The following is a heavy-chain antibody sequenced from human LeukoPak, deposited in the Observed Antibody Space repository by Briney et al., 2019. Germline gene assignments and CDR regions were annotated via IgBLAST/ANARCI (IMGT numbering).Heavy chain of an antibody. Sequence: TTSETLSLTCTVSGGSISTCYRNWIRQPPGKGGLEWIGYIYYSGSTNYNPSLKSQVTISVDTSKNQFSLRLSSVTAAGTAVYYCACYGSGSYMFDPWGQGTLVTVSS. CDR1: GGSISTCY. D-gene: IGHD3-10*01. V-gene: IGHV4-59*01. CDR2: IYYSGST. J-gene: IGHJ5*02. CDR3: ACYGSGSYMFDP.